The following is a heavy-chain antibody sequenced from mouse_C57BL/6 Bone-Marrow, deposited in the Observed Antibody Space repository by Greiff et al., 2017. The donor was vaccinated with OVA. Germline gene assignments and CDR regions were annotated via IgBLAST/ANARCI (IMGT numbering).Heavy chain of an antibody. J-gene: IGHJ3*01. CDR1: GYTFTSYW. Sequence: QVQLQQPGAELVMPGASVKLSCKASGYTFTSYWMHWVKQRPGQGLEWIGEIDPSDSYTNYNQKFKGKSTLTVDKSSSTAYMQLSSLTSEDSAVYYCARAGGNYPFAYWGQGTLVTVSA. V-gene: IGHV1-69*01. CDR3: ARAGGNYPFAY. CDR2: IDPSDSYT. D-gene: IGHD2-1*01.